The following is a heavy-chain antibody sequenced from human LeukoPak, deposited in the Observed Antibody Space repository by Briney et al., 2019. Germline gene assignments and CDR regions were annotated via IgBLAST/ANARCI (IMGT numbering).Heavy chain of an antibody. CDR2: ISSSSSYI. D-gene: IGHD4-11*01. CDR1: GFTFSSYS. Sequence: GGSLRLSCAASGFTFSSYSMNWVRQAPGKGLEWVSSISSSSSYIYYADSVKGRFTISGDNAKNSLYLQMNSLRAEDTAVYYCARDDYTRGNGMDVWGQGTTVTVSS. V-gene: IGHV3-21*01. CDR3: ARDDYTRGNGMDV. J-gene: IGHJ6*02.